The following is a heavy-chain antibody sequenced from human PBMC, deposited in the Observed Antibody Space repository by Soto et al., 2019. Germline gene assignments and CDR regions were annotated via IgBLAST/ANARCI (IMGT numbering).Heavy chain of an antibody. CDR2: ISGSGGST. Sequence: GESLKISCAASGFTFSSYAMSWVRQAPGKGLEWVSAISGSGGSTYYADSVKGRFTISRDNSKNTLYLQMNSLRAEDTAVYYCAKRVVVAGYYFDYWGQGTLVTVSS. J-gene: IGHJ4*02. V-gene: IGHV3-23*01. D-gene: IGHD2-15*01. CDR1: GFTFSSYA. CDR3: AKRVVVAGYYFDY.